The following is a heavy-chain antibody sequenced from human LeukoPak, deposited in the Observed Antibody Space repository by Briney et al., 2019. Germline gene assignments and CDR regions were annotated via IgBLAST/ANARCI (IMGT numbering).Heavy chain of an antibody. V-gene: IGHV3-48*04. CDR1: GFTFSSYS. D-gene: IGHD5-12*01. Sequence: GGSLRLSCAASGFTFSSYSMNWVRQAPGKGLEWVSYISSSSSTIYYADSVKGRFTISRDNAKNSLYLQMNSLRAEDTAVYYCARDYRDYDGSSDYWGQGTLVTVSS. CDR2: ISSSSSTI. J-gene: IGHJ4*02. CDR3: ARDYRDYDGSSDY.